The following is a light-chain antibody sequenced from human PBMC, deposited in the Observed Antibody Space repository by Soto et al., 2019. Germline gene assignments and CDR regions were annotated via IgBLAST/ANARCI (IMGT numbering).Light chain of an antibody. CDR1: SSDVGAYKY. Sequence: QSALTQPASVSGSPGQSITISCTGTSSDVGAYKYVSWYQQHPGKAPKLMIYEVNNRPSGISDRFSASKSGNTASLTISGLQAEDEADYYCCSFTDSSSYVFGTGTKLTVL. V-gene: IGLV2-14*01. CDR2: EVN. J-gene: IGLJ1*01. CDR3: CSFTDSSSYV.